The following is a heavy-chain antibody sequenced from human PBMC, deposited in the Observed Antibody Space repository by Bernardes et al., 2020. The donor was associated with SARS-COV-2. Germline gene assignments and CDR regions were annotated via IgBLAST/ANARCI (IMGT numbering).Heavy chain of an antibody. D-gene: IGHD1-1*01. CDR3: ETYGTTGTVSYFDY. CDR2: FDPEDGET. J-gene: IGHJ4*02. Sequence: GKGLEWTGGFDPEDGETIYAQKFQGRVTMTEATSTDTAYMELSSLRSEDTAVYYCETYGTTGTVSYFDYWGKGTLVTGSS. V-gene: IGHV1-24*01.